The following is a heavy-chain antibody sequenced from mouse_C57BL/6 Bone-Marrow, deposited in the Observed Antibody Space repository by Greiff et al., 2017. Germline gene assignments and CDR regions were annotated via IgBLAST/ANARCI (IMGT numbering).Heavy chain of an antibody. CDR1: GFSLTSYG. CDR2: IWSGGST. J-gene: IGHJ4*01. V-gene: IGHV2-2*01. Sequence: QVQLKESGPGLVQPSQSLSITCTVSGFSLTSYGVHWVRQSPGTGLEWLGVIWSGGSTDYNAAFISRLSISKDNSKSQVFFKMNSLQAYDTTIYYCARNYPYGNYAMDYWGKGTSVTGSS. D-gene: IGHD2-1*01. CDR3: ARNYPYGNYAMDY.